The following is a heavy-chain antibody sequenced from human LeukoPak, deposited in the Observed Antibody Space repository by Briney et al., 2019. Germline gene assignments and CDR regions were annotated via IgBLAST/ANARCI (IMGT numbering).Heavy chain of an antibody. CDR3: ARLLWFGELLLDY. J-gene: IGHJ4*02. Sequence: SGTLSLTCTVSGGSISSSSYYWGWIRQPPGKGLEWIGSIYYSGSTYYNPSLKSRVTISVDTSKSQFSLKLSSVTAADTAVYYCARLLWFGELLLDYWGQGTLVTVSS. CDR1: GGSISSSSYY. V-gene: IGHV4-39*01. D-gene: IGHD3-10*01. CDR2: IYYSGST.